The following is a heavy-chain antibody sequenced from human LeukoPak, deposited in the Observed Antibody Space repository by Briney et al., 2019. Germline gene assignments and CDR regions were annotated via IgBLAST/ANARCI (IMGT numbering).Heavy chain of an antibody. V-gene: IGHV1-69*13. CDR3: ARAYGSGSYPDY. D-gene: IGHD3-10*01. CDR2: IIPIFGTT. Sequence: GASVKVSCKASGGTFSSYAISWVRQAPGQGLEWMGGIIPIFGTTNYAQKFQGRVTITADESTSTAYMELRSLRSEDTAVYYCARAYGSGSYPDYWGQGTLVTVSS. CDR1: GGTFSSYA. J-gene: IGHJ4*02.